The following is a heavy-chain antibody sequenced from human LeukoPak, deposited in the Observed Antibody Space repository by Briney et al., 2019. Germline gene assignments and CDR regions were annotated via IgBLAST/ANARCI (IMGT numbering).Heavy chain of an antibody. J-gene: IGHJ4*02. D-gene: IGHD6-19*01. V-gene: IGHV1-2*02. CDR2: INPNSGGT. Sequence: WASVKVSCKASGYTFTGYYMHWVRQAPGQGPEWMGWINPNSGGTNYAQKFQGRVTMTRDTSISTAYMELSRLRSDDTAVYYCARAAVTWIAVAGVDYWGQGTLDTVSS. CDR3: ARAAVTWIAVAGVDY. CDR1: GYTFTGYY.